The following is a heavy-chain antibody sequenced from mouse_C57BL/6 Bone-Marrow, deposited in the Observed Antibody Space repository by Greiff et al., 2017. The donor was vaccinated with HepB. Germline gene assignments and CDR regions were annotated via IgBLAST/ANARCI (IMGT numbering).Heavy chain of an antibody. Sequence: EVKLMESGGGLVQPGGSMKLSCAASGFTFSDAWMDWVRQSPEKGLEWVAEIRNKANNHATYYAESVKGRFTISRDDSKSSVYLQMNSLRAEDTGIYYCTGDGYYLAWFAYWGQGTLVTVSA. CDR1: GFTFSDAW. CDR2: IRNKANNHAT. CDR3: TGDGYYLAWFAY. D-gene: IGHD2-3*01. J-gene: IGHJ3*01. V-gene: IGHV6-6*01.